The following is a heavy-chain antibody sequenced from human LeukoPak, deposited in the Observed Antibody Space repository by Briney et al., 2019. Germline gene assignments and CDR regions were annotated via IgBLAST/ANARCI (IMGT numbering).Heavy chain of an antibody. CDR1: GGSISSGDYY. J-gene: IGHJ3*02. V-gene: IGHV4-30-4*08. D-gene: IGHD3-22*01. CDR3: ARDDSSGYHDAFDI. Sequence: PSQTLSLTCTVSGGSISSGDYYWSWLRQPPGKGLEWIGYIYYSGSTYYNPSLKSRVTISVGTAKNQFSLKLSSVTAADTAVYYCARDDSSGYHDAFDIWGQGTMVTVSS. CDR2: IYYSGST.